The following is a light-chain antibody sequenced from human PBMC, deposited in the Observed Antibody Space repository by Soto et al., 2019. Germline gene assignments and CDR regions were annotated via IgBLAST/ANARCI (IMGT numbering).Light chain of an antibody. Sequence: DLQMIQSPSSLSASVGDRVTITCRASQDIRNYLAWYQQKPGKVLKLLIYAASTLQSGVPSRFSGSGSGTDFTLTISSLQPEDVATFYCQKYNSVPWTFGQGTKVEIK. CDR1: QDIRNY. J-gene: IGKJ1*01. CDR2: AAS. CDR3: QKYNSVPWT. V-gene: IGKV1-27*01.